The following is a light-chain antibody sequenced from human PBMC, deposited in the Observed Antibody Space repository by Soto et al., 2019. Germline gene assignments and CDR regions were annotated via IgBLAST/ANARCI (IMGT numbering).Light chain of an antibody. Sequence: EIVLTQFPGTLSLSPGERATLSCRASQSVGDNYLAWYQQKPGQAPRLLIYGASSRATGIPDRFSGSGSGTDFSLTISRLEPEDFAVYYCQRYGSSPVFGPGTKVDI. V-gene: IGKV3-20*01. CDR1: QSVGDNY. CDR2: GAS. CDR3: QRYGSSPV. J-gene: IGKJ3*01.